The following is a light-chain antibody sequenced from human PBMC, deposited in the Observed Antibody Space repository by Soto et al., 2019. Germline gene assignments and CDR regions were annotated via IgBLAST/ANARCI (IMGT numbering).Light chain of an antibody. CDR3: SSYAGSHILV. J-gene: IGLJ1*01. CDR1: SSDVGAYNY. Sequence: QSALTQPRSVSGSPGQSVTISCTGTSSDVGAYNYVSWYQQHPDKAPKLMIYDVDKRPSGVPDRFSGSKSGNTASLTISGLQAEDEADYFCSSYAGSHILVFGTGTKVTVL. CDR2: DVD. V-gene: IGLV2-11*01.